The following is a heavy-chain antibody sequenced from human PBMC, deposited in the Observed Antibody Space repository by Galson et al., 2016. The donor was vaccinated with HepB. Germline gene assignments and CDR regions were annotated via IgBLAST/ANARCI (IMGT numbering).Heavy chain of an antibody. V-gene: IGHV4-39*01. D-gene: IGHD6-13*01. CDR2: IHSSGTS. CDR3: VRLGTAAAVANRRGSIY. Sequence: ETLSLTCSVSGDSISNVGRHWGGFRQSPGMGLEYIGSIHSSGTSYYNPSLTSRVTVSADTSRNQFFLSLTSVTAADTAIYYCVRLGTAAAVANRRGSIYWSQGTRVTVSS. J-gene: IGHJ4*02. CDR1: GDSISNVGRH.